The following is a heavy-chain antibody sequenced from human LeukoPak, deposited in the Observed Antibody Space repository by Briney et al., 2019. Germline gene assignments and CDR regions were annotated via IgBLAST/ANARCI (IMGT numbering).Heavy chain of an antibody. J-gene: IGHJ4*02. Sequence: GGSLRLSCAASGFTFSTYWMNWVRQAPGKGLEWVSAISGSGGSTYYADSVKGRFTISRDNSKNTLYLQMNSLRAEDTAVYYCAKGPAPRTFDYWGQGTLVTVSS. D-gene: IGHD1-14*01. CDR2: ISGSGGST. V-gene: IGHV3-23*01. CDR3: AKGPAPRTFDY. CDR1: GFTFSTYW.